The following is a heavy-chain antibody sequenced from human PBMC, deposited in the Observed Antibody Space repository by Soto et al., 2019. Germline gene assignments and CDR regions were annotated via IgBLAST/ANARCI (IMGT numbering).Heavy chain of an antibody. CDR3: ARWAGWVDLGAMDV. Sequence: QVQLQQWGAGLLKPSETLSLTCAVYGGSFSGYYWSWIRQPPGKGLEWIGEINRSGSTNYNPPLKSRVTISVDPPKNQLSLKLSSVTAADTAVYYCARWAGWVDLGAMDVWGQGTTVTVSS. V-gene: IGHV4-34*01. J-gene: IGHJ6*02. CDR1: GGSFSGYY. CDR2: INRSGST. D-gene: IGHD1-26*01.